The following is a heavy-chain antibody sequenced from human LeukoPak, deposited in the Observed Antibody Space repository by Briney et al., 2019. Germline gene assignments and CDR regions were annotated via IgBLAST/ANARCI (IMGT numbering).Heavy chain of an antibody. J-gene: IGHJ4*02. Sequence: SVKVSCKASGGTFSTFGISWVRQAPGQGLEWMGGIIPMSGTVNNAQKFQGRVTITADKSTGTAYMELSSLRSDDTAVYYCAAAPRYSGYDGGVYWGQGTLVTVSS. D-gene: IGHD5-12*01. CDR2: IIPMSGTV. CDR3: AAAPRYSGYDGGVY. CDR1: GGTFSTFG. V-gene: IGHV1-69*06.